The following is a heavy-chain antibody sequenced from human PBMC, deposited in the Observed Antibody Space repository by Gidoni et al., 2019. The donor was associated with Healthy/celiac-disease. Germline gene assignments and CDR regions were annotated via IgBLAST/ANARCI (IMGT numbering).Heavy chain of an antibody. V-gene: IGHV3-21*01. J-gene: IGHJ4*02. D-gene: IGHD2-8*01. CDR1: GFTFSSYS. Sequence: EVQLVESGGGVVKPGGSLRLSCAASGFTFSSYSMNCVRQAPGKGLDWVSSIRITSSYINYADSLKGRFNISRDNAKNSLYLQMNSLRAEDTAVYYCAVYAYDYWGQGTLVTVSS. CDR2: IRITSSYI. CDR3: AVYAYDY.